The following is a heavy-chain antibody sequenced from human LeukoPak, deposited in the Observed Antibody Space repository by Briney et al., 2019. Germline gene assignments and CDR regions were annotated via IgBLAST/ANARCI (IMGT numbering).Heavy chain of an antibody. V-gene: IGHV1-24*01. J-gene: IGHJ4*02. CDR1: GYTLTELS. CDR2: FDPEDGET. Sequence: SAKVSCKVSGYTLTELSMHWVRQAPGKGLEWMGGFDPEDGETIYAQKFQGRVTMTEDTSTDTAYMELSSLRSEDTAVYYCATADFWSGYSVGYFDYWGQGTLVTVSS. D-gene: IGHD3-3*01. CDR3: ATADFWSGYSVGYFDY.